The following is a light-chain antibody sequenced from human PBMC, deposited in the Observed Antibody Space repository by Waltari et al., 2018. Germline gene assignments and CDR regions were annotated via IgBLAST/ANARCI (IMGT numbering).Light chain of an antibody. CDR2: DAS. Sequence: ELVLTQSPGTLSLSPGERATLSCSASQSVGKYLVWYQQNPGPPHRPLIHDASIRATGIPDRFSGSGSETDVSLTFSRLEPEDSAVYYCQKYVNLPATFGQGTKVEI. J-gene: IGKJ1*01. V-gene: IGKV3-20*01. CDR3: QKYVNLPAT. CDR1: QSVGKY.